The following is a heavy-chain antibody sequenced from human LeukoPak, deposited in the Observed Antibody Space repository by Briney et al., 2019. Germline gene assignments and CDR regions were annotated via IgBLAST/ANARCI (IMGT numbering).Heavy chain of an antibody. Sequence: SETLSLTSTVSGGSISSSSYYWGWIRQPPGKGLEWIGSIYYRGTTYYNPSLKSRVTISVDTSKNQFSLKLSSVTAGDTAVYYCARHTKENTYGHEGTFDDWGQGPLVTVSS. J-gene: IGHJ4*02. CDR1: GGSISSSSYY. V-gene: IGHV4-39*01. D-gene: IGHD5-18*01. CDR2: IYYRGTT. CDR3: ARHTKENTYGHEGTFDD.